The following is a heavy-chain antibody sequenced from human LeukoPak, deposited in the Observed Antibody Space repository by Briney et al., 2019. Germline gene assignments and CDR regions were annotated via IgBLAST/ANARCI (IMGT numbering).Heavy chain of an antibody. J-gene: IGHJ4*02. V-gene: IGHV1-69*04. CDR3: ARGESDYFDL. CDR2: IIPLLGLP. Sequence: SVTVSFKASGGTFSTYGISWVRQAPGQGLQWMGRIIPLLGLPNYAQKFQGRVTFTADKSTSTAYMELSSLRSEDTAVYYCARGESDYFDLWGQGTLVTVSS. CDR1: GGTFSTYG.